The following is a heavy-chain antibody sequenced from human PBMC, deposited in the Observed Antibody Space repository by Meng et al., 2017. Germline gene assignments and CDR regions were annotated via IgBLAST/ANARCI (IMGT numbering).Heavy chain of an antibody. V-gene: IGHV1-69*08. D-gene: IGHD7-27*01. CDR2: IIPIFGTA. Sequence: VQLVQWGAEVKTPGSPVTGSCKASGGTFRSYTISWVRQAPGQGLEWMGGIIPIFGTANYAQKFQGRVTITADKSTSTAYMELSSLRSEDTAVYYCASGPPGWFDPWGQGTLVTVSS. CDR1: GGTFRSYT. J-gene: IGHJ5*02. CDR3: ASGPPGWFDP.